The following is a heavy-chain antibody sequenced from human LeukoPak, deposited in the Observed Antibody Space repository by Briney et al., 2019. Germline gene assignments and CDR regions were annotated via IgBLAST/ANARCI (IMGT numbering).Heavy chain of an antibody. CDR3: ARAQYSSTHYYYYYMDV. Sequence: PSETLSLTCAVYGGSFSGYYWSWIRQPPGKGLEWIGEINHSGSTNYNPSLKSRVTMSVDTSKNQFSLKLSSVTAADTAVYYCARAQYSSTHYYYYYMDVWGKGTTVTVSS. V-gene: IGHV4-34*01. CDR2: INHSGST. D-gene: IGHD6-13*01. CDR1: GGSFSGYY. J-gene: IGHJ6*03.